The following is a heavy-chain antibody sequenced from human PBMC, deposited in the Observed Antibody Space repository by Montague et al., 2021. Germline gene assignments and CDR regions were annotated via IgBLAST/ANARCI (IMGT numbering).Heavy chain of an antibody. V-gene: IGHV4-34*01. CDR2: TNHRGTT. CDR3: VAIKWERQTRNYFEQ. J-gene: IGHJ4*02. D-gene: IGHD1-26*01. CDR1: VDSFTDYY. Sequence: SETLSLTCDIYVDSFTDYYWGWIRQTPGKGLEWIGETNHRGTTKSNPSLKTRVSLSSDTSKSQLSLTLHSVTAADTAVYYCVAIKWERQTRNYFEQWGPGILVSVSS.